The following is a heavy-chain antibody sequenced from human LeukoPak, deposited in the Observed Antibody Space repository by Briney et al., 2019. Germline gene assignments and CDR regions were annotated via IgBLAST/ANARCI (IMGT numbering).Heavy chain of an antibody. CDR3: ARIPSLYEMIDDI. CDR1: GYTFTSYD. V-gene: IGHV1-8*03. Sequence: ASVKVSCKASGYTFTSYDINWVRQATGQGLEWMGWMNPNSGNTGYAQKFQGRVTITRNTSISTAYMELSSLRSEDTAVYYCARIPSLYEMIDDIWGQGTMVTVSS. D-gene: IGHD3-3*01. CDR2: MNPNSGNT. J-gene: IGHJ3*02.